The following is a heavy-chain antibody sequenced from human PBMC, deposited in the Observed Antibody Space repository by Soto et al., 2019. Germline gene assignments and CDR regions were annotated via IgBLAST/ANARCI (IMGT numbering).Heavy chain of an antibody. Sequence: SETPSLTRTFSCCSISSGGFYWGWIPPHPGKGLEWIAFIYYSGSTHYNPSLKSRVTLPVDTSKNHFYLKLSSVTAADTAVYYCARAGVVLVPAAKDNWFDPRGQGTLVTVSS. V-gene: IGHV4-31*03. J-gene: IGHJ5*02. D-gene: IGHD2-2*01. CDR3: ARAGVVLVPAAKDNWFDP. CDR2: IYYSGST. CDR1: CCSISSGGFY.